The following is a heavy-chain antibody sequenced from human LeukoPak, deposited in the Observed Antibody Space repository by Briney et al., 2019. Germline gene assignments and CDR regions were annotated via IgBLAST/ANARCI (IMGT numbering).Heavy chain of an antibody. CDR3: ARDVVVLPAALYN. D-gene: IGHD2-2*01. J-gene: IGHJ1*01. Sequence: SETLSLTCSVSGGSISSSSYYWGWIRQPAGKGLKWIGSIYYSGSTYYNPSLKSRVTISVDTSKNQISLKLSSVTAADTAVYYCARDVVVLPAALYNWGQGSLVTVSS. V-gene: IGHV4-39*07. CDR1: GGSISSSSYY. CDR2: IYYSGST.